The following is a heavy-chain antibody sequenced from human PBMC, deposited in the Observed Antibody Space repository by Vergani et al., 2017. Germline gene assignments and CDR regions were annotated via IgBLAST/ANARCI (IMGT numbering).Heavy chain of an antibody. J-gene: IGHJ6*03. Sequence: QVQLQESGPGLVKPSQTLSLTCTVPGGSISSGGYYWSWIRQHPGKGLEWIGYIYYSGSTNYNPSLKSRVTISVDTSKNQSSLKLSSVTAADTAVYYCARGRGYCSSTSCYTFGYYYYMDVWGKGTTVTVSS. CDR1: GGSISSGGYY. CDR2: IYYSGST. CDR3: ARGRGYCSSTSCYTFGYYYYMDV. D-gene: IGHD2-2*02. V-gene: IGHV4-31*03.